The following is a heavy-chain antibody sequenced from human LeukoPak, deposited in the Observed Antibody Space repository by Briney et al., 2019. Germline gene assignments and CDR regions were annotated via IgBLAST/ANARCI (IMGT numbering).Heavy chain of an antibody. CDR2: ISSSGSTI. Sequence: PGGSLRLSCAASGFTFSSYEVNWVRQAPGKGLEWVSYISSSGSTIYYADSVKGRFTISRDNAKNSLYLQMNSLRAEDTAVYYCARIPRIDTAMAGNDYWGQGTLVTVSS. CDR3: ARIPRIDTAMAGNDY. V-gene: IGHV3-48*03. J-gene: IGHJ4*02. CDR1: GFTFSSYE. D-gene: IGHD5-18*01.